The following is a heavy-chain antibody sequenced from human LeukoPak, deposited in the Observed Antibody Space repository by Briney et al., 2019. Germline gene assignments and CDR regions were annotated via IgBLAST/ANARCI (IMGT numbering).Heavy chain of an antibody. D-gene: IGHD1-26*01. CDR3: AKDIGATATEGYYFDY. CDR2: ISWNSGSI. V-gene: IGHV3-9*01. Sequence: PGRSLRLSCAASGFTFDDYAMHWVRQAPGKGLEWVSGISWNSGSIGYADSVKGRFTISRDNAKNSLYLQMNSLRAEDTALYYCAKDIGATATEGYYFDYWGQGTLVTVSS. CDR1: GFTFDDYA. J-gene: IGHJ4*02.